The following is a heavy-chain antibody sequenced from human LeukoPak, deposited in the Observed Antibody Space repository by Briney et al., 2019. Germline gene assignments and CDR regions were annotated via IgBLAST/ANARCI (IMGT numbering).Heavy chain of an antibody. Sequence: PGGSLRLSCATSGFTFSSYAMSWVRQAPGKGLEWVSAISGSGGSTYYADSVKGRFTISRDNSKNTLYLQMNSLRAEDTAVYYCAKVVSVYYYYYMDVWGKGTTVTVSS. CDR1: GFTFSSYA. CDR3: AKVVSVYYYYYMDV. J-gene: IGHJ6*03. CDR2: ISGSGGST. V-gene: IGHV3-23*01.